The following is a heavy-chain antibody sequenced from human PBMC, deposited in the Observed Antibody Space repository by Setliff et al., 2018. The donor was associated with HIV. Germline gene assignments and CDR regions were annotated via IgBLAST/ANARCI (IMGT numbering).Heavy chain of an antibody. D-gene: IGHD4-17*01. CDR2: INHRGST. Sequence: ETLSLTCTVSGGSINGHSWSWIRQPPGKGLEWIGEINHRGSTTYNPSLKSRVTISLDTSTDPSRSQLHLKLRSVTAADTAVYYCATFFPTTPLGTFDIWGQGTLVTVSS. V-gene: IGHV4-34*01. CDR1: GGSINGHS. J-gene: IGHJ3*02. CDR3: ATFFPTTPLGTFDI.